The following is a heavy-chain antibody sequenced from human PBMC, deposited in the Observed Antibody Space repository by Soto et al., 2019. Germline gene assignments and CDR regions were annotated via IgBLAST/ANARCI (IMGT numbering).Heavy chain of an antibody. CDR2: ISYDGSNK. Sequence: GGSLRLSCAASGFTFSSYAMHWVRQAPGKGLEWVAVISYDGSNKYYADSVKGRFTISRDNSKNTLYLQMNSLRAEDTAVYYCARERVIDLGPHFDYWGQGTLVTVSS. V-gene: IGHV3-30-3*01. CDR3: ARERVIDLGPHFDY. CDR1: GFTFSSYA. J-gene: IGHJ4*02.